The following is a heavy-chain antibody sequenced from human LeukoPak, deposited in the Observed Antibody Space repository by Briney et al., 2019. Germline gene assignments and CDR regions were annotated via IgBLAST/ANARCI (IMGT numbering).Heavy chain of an antibody. D-gene: IGHD2-2*01. V-gene: IGHV4-34*01. CDR2: INHSGST. CDR3: ARGRKRYCSSTSCSRYYYFDY. Sequence: SETLSLTCAVYGGSFSGYYWSWIRQPPGKGLEWIGEINHSGSTNYNPSLKSRVTISVDTSKNQFSLKPSSVTAADTAAYYCARGRKRYCSSTSCSRYYYFDYWGQGTLVTVSS. CDR1: GGSFSGYY. J-gene: IGHJ4*02.